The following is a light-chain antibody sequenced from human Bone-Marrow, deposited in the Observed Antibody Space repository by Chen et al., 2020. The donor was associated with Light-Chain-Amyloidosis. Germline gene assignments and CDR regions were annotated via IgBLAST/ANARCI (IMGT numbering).Light chain of an antibody. V-gene: IGLV6-57*01. CDR1: SGSIATNY. CDR3: QSYQGSSQGV. CDR2: EYD. Sequence: NFMLTQPLSVSESPGKTVIISCTRSSGSIATNYVQWYQQRPGSSPTTVIYEYDQRPSGVPERFSGSIDRSSNSASLTISGLKTEDEADYYCQSYQGSSQGVFGGGTKLTVL. J-gene: IGLJ3*02.